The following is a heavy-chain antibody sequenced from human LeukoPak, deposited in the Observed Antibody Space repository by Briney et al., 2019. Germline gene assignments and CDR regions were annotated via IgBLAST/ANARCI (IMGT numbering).Heavy chain of an antibody. Sequence: GGSLRLSCAASGFTFSSYAMTWVRHAPGKGLEWVSGISGSGGSTDYADSVKGRFTISRDDSNNTLYLQLNSLRAEDTTLYYCAKGGSGWYRSHFDSWGQGTLVTVSS. CDR2: ISGSGGST. D-gene: IGHD6-19*01. V-gene: IGHV3-23*01. J-gene: IGHJ4*02. CDR3: AKGGSGWYRSHFDS. CDR1: GFTFSSYA.